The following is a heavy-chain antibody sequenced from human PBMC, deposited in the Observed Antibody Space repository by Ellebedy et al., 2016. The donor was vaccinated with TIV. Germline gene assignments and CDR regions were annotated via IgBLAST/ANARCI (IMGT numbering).Heavy chain of an antibody. Sequence: GESLKISCTASGFTFSSHWMHWVRQAPGKGLEWLAVIWYDGSNELYADSVKGRFTISRDNSENTLYLQMNSLRAEDTGVYYCATERRNYYNGMDVWGQGTTVTVSS. D-gene: IGHD2/OR15-2a*01. CDR2: IWYDGSNE. CDR3: ATERRNYYNGMDV. CDR1: GFTFSSHW. J-gene: IGHJ6*02. V-gene: IGHV3-33*08.